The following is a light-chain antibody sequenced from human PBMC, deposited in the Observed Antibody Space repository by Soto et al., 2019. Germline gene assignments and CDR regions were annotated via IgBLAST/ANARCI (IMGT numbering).Light chain of an antibody. J-gene: IGLJ1*01. CDR2: EVS. V-gene: IGLV2-14*01. CDR3: NSYTSKSTGV. Sequence: QAVVTQPASVSGSPGQSITISCTGTSSDVGGYNYVSWYQQHPGKAPKLIISEVSNRPSGVSNRFSGSKSGNTASLTISGLQDEDEADYYCNSYTSKSTGVFGTGTKLTVL. CDR1: SSDVGGYNY.